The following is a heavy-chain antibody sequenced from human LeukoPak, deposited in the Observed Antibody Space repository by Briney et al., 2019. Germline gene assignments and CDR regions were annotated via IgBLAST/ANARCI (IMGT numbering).Heavy chain of an antibody. CDR1: GGTFSRFT. CDR2: VTPIFGTA. CDR3: AREWGLESSGFYYAY. Sequence: SVKVSCTASGGTFSRFTISWVRRAPGQGFEWMGGVTPIFGTANFAQRFQGRVSITADESTSTAFMELSSLRSEDTAVYYCAREWGLESSGFYYAYWGQGTLVTVSS. V-gene: IGHV1-69*13. J-gene: IGHJ4*02. D-gene: IGHD3-22*01.